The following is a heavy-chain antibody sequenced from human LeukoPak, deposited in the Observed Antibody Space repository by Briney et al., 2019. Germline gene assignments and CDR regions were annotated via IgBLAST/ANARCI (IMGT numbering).Heavy chain of an antibody. D-gene: IGHD6-13*01. CDR2: ISSSSSCI. Sequence: PGGSLRLSCAASGFTFSSYSMNWVRQASGKGLEWVSSISSSSSCIYYADSVKGRFTISRDNAKNSLYLQMNSLRAEDTAVYYCARDPPYSIAAAGSEAFDIWGQGTMVTVSS. V-gene: IGHV3-21*01. J-gene: IGHJ3*02. CDR3: ARDPPYSIAAAGSEAFDI. CDR1: GFTFSSYS.